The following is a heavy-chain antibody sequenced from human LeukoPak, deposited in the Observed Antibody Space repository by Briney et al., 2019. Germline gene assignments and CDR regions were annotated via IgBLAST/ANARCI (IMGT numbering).Heavy chain of an antibody. CDR1: GYTFSGYY. Sequence: GASVKVSCKASGYTFSGYYIHWVRQAPGQGLEWMGWINPNSGGTNYAQRFQDSVTMTRDTSISTAYMELSRLRSDDTAVYYCARGDSSGYYPCDYWGQGTLSPSPQ. CDR3: ARGDSSGYYPCDY. D-gene: IGHD3-22*01. V-gene: IGHV1-2*02. J-gene: IGHJ4*02. CDR2: INPNSGGT.